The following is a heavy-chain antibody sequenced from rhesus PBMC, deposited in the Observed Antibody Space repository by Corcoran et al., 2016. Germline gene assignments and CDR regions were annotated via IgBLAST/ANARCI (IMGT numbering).Heavy chain of an antibody. CDR2: IDGNSAST. CDR3: ARLYSRTYGLDS. D-gene: IGHD4-23*01. CDR1: GGSISGYY. J-gene: IGHJ6*01. Sequence: QVKLQQWGEGLVKPSETLSLSCAVDGGSISGYYWSWIRQPPGKGLEWIGKIDGNSASTNYNPSLKNRVTISKDTSKNQFSLKLSSVTAADTAVYYFARLYSRTYGLDSWGQGVVVTVSS. V-gene: IGHV4-73*01.